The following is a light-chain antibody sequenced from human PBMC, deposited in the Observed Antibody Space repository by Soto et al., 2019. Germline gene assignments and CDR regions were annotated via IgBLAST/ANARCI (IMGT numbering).Light chain of an antibody. J-gene: IGKJ4*01. V-gene: IGKV3-11*01. CDR1: QTVSTY. Sequence: EIVLTQSPATLSLSPGERATLSCRASQTVSTYLAWYQQKPGQAPRLLIYDASNRATGIPARFSGSGSGTDFPLTIRSLEPEDFAVYYCQQGSNWPLTFGGGTKVETK. CDR2: DAS. CDR3: QQGSNWPLT.